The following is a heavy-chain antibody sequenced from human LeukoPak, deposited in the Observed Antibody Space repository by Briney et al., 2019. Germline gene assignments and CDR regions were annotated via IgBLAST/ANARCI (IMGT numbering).Heavy chain of an antibody. D-gene: IGHD3-10*01. CDR2: IKQDGSEK. Sequence: GGSLRLSCAASGFTFSSYSMSWVRQAPGKGLEWVASIKQDGSEKYYVDSVKGRFTISRDNAKNSLSLQMNSLRAEDTAVYYCARMDIGLVRDWGQGTLVTVSS. J-gene: IGHJ4*02. CDR1: GFTFSSYS. CDR3: ARMDIGLVRD. V-gene: IGHV3-7*01.